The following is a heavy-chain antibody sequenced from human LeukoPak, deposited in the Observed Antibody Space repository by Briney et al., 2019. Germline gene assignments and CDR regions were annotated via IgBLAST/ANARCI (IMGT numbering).Heavy chain of an antibody. J-gene: IGHJ4*02. CDR1: GFTFSSYT. CDR3: ARENSGSFDY. CDR2: ITSSTLYI. D-gene: IGHD1-26*01. V-gene: IGHV3-21*01. Sequence: GGSLRLSCAASGFTFSSYTLNWVRQAPGKGLEWVSSITSSTLYIYYADSVKGRFTIPRDNTKNSLYLQMNSLRAEDTAVYYCARENSGSFDYWGQGTLVTVSS.